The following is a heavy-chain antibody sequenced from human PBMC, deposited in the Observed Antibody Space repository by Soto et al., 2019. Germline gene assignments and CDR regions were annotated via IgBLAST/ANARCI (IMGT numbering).Heavy chain of an antibody. J-gene: IGHJ4*02. CDR2: ISGSGGST. V-gene: IGHV3-23*01. CDR3: AKDFGSYYYDSSGYPTPY. D-gene: IGHD3-22*01. Sequence: GGSLRLSCAASGFTFSSYAISWRRQAPGKGLEWVSAISGSGGSTYYADSVKGRFTISRDNSKNTLYLQMNSLRAEDTAVYYCAKDFGSYYYDSSGYPTPYWGQGTLVTVSS. CDR1: GFTFSSYA.